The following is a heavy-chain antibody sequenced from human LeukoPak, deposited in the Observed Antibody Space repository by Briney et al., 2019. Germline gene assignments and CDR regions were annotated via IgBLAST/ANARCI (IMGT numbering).Heavy chain of an antibody. Sequence: GGSLRLSCAASGFTFSTYSMNWVRQAPGKGLQWVAVISYDGSNKYYVDSVKGRFTISRDTSKNTLYLQMNSLRAEDTAVYFCARGVQFDPNYYYYYMDVWGRGTTVTVSS. CDR1: GFTFSTYS. V-gene: IGHV3-30*03. CDR3: ARGVQFDPNYYYYYMDV. CDR2: ISYDGSNK. D-gene: IGHD3-9*01. J-gene: IGHJ6*03.